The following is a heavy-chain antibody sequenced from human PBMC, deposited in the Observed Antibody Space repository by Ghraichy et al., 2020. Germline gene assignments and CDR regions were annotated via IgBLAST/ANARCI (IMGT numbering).Heavy chain of an antibody. V-gene: IGHV3-30-3*01. CDR3: ARDGTPLPYYYDSSSKEGFDY. CDR2: ISYDGSNK. Sequence: GGSLRLSCAASGFTFSSYALHWVRQAPGKGLEWVAVISYDGSNKNYADSVTGRFTISRDNSKNTLYLQMNSLRAEDTAVYYCARDGTPLPYYYDSSSKEGFDYWGQGTLVTVSS. J-gene: IGHJ4*02. CDR1: GFTFSSYA. D-gene: IGHD3-22*01.